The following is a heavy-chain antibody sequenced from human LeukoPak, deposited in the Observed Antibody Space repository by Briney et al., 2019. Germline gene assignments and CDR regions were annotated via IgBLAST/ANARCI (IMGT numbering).Heavy chain of an antibody. CDR1: GYSISSGYY. CDR3: AGLSPGAWGPFDY. CDR2: IYHSGST. Sequence: SETLSLTCTVSGYSISSGYYWGWIRQPPGKGLEWIGSIYHSGSTYYDPSLKSRVTISVDTSKNQFSLKLSSVTAADTAVYYCAGLSPGAWGPFDYWGQGTLVTVSS. J-gene: IGHJ4*02. D-gene: IGHD3-16*01. V-gene: IGHV4-38-2*02.